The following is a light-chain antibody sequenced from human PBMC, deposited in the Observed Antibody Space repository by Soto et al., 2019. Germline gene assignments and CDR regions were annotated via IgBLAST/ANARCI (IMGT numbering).Light chain of an antibody. Sequence: DIQVTQTPSTLSASVGDRVAITCLASQSISTYLNWYQQIPGKAPKVLLYASSNLQSGVPPRFSGSGSGTDFTLTITSLQPEDVPTYFCQQTYRTPITFGQGTRLEI. V-gene: IGKV1-39*01. CDR2: ASS. CDR1: QSISTY. CDR3: QQTYRTPIT. J-gene: IGKJ5*01.